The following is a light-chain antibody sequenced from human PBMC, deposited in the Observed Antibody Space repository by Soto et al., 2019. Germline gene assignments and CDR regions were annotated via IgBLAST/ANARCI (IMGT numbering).Light chain of an antibody. CDR3: QQYNSYPWT. CDR1: QSISRY. J-gene: IGKJ1*01. CDR2: KAS. V-gene: IGKV1-5*03. Sequence: DIQMTQSPSSLSASVGDSVTISCRASQSISRYLNWYQQKPGKAPKLLIYKASSLESATPSRFSGSGSGTESTLTISSLQPDDFATYYCQQYNSYPWTFGQGTKVDIK.